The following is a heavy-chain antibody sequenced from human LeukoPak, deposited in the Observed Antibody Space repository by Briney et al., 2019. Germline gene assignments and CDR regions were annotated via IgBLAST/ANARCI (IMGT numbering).Heavy chain of an antibody. CDR1: GFTFSDYW. J-gene: IGHJ6*03. CDR3: AKGRTYYYYYHMDV. CDR2: IKQDGSDI. Sequence: GGSLRLSCAASGFTFSDYWMTWVRQAPGRGLEWVANIKQDGSDIYYVDSVKGRFTISRDNSKNTLYLQMNSLRAEDTAVYYCAKGRTYYYYYHMDVWGKGTTVTASS. D-gene: IGHD1-1*01. V-gene: IGHV3-7*03.